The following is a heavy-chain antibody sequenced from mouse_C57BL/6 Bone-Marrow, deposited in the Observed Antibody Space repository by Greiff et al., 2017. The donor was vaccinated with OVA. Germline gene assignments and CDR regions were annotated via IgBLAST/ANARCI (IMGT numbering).Heavy chain of an antibody. Sequence: EVQVVESGGGLVKPGGSLKLSCAASGFTFSDYGMHWVRQAPEKGLEWVAYISSGSSTIYYADTVKGRFTISRDNAKNTLFLQMTSLRSEDTAMYYCATLYWDLYYFDYWGQGTTLTVSS. CDR1: GFTFSDYG. V-gene: IGHV5-17*01. CDR2: ISSGSSTI. CDR3: ATLYWDLYYFDY. D-gene: IGHD4-1*01. J-gene: IGHJ2*01.